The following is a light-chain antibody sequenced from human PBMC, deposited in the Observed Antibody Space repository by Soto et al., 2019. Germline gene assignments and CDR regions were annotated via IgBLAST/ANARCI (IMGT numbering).Light chain of an antibody. J-gene: IGKJ4*01. CDR1: QSVNIY. CDR3: QQRSNLPLT. V-gene: IGKV3-11*01. Sequence: EIVLTQSPATLSLSPGERATLSCRASQSVNIYLAWYQQKPGQAPRLLIYDASNRATGIPARFSGSGSGTDFTLTISSLEPEDFAVYYCQQRSNLPLTFGGGTKVEIK. CDR2: DAS.